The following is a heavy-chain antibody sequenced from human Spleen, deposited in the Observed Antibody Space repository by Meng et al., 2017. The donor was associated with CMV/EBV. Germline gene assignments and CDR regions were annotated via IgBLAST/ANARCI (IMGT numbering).Heavy chain of an antibody. V-gene: IGHV4-39*07. CDR2: IYYSGST. D-gene: IGHD1-26*01. Sequence: VQLQEPGPGRVKPSETLSLTCTVSGGSISSSSYYWGWIRQPPGKGLEWIGSIYYSGSTYYNPSLKSRVTISVDTSKNQFSLKLSSVTAADTAVYYCARGPPGEHFQHWGQGTLVTVSS. CDR3: ARGPPGEHFQH. CDR1: GGSISSSSYY. J-gene: IGHJ1*01.